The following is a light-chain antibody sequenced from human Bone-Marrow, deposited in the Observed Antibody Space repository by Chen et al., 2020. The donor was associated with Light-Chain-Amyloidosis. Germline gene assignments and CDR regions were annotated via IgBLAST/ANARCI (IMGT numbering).Light chain of an antibody. CDR3: QQRVNWRT. CDR2: DAS. V-gene: IGKV3-11*01. CDR1: RSVSNY. J-gene: IGKJ4*01. Sequence: EIVLTQSPATLSLSPGARATLSCRASRSVSNYLAWYQQKPGQAPRLLIYDASKRATGIPARFSGSGSGTAFTRTISSLEPEDFAVYYCQQRVNWRTFGGGTKVEFK.